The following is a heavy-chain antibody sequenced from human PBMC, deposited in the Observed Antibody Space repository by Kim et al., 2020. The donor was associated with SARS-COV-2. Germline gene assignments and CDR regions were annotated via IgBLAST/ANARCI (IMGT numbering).Heavy chain of an antibody. CDR1: GGSISSGGYY. CDR2: IYYSGST. D-gene: IGHD2-15*01. J-gene: IGHJ5*02. V-gene: IGHV4-31*03. Sequence: SETLSLTCTVSGGSISSGGYYWSWIRQHPGKGLEWIGYIYYSGSTYYNPSLKSRVTISVDTSKNQFSLKLSSVTAADTAVYYCARSVVAATIGWFDPWGQGTLVTVSS. CDR3: ARSVVAATIGWFDP.